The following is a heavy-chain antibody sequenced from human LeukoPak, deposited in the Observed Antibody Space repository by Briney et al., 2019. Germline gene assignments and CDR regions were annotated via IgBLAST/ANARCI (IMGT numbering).Heavy chain of an antibody. CDR3: AKDLIKGYDFWSGYYLDY. CDR2: IRYDGSNK. J-gene: IGHJ4*02. D-gene: IGHD3-3*01. Sequence: GGSLRLSCRVSGLIVSREWMQWVRQAPGKGLEWVAFIRYDGSNKYYADSVKGRFTISRDNSKNTLYLQMNSLRAEDTAVYYCAKDLIKGYDFWSGYYLDYWGQGTLVTVSS. CDR1: GLIVSREW. V-gene: IGHV3-30*02.